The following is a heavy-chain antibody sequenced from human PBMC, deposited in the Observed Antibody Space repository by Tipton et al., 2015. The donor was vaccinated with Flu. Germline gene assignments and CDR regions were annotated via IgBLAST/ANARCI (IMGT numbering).Heavy chain of an antibody. J-gene: IGHJ4*02. CDR3: ARGSYGDLIDS. D-gene: IGHD5-18*01. Sequence: QLVQSGAEVKKPGASVKISCKSAGYTFTTYHMHWVRRAPGQGLEWMGIITPSGGSTFYSQKFQGRVTMTRDTSTSTDYMELSSLRSEDTAVYYCARGSYGDLIDSWGQGTLVTVSS. V-gene: IGHV1-46*01. CDR1: GYTFTTYH. CDR2: ITPSGGST.